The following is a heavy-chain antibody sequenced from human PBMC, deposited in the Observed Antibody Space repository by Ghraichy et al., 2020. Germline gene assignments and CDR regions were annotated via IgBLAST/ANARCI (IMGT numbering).Heavy chain of an antibody. CDR3: ARGSRFLEWLIYYYYGMDV. J-gene: IGHJ6*02. Sequence: SETLSLTCAVYGGSFSGYYWSWIRQPPGKGLEWIGEINHSGSTNYNPSLKSRVTISVDTSKNQFSLKLSSVTAADTAVYYCARGSRFLEWLIYYYYGMDVWGQGTTVTVSS. V-gene: IGHV4-34*01. D-gene: IGHD3-3*01. CDR1: GGSFSGYY. CDR2: INHSGST.